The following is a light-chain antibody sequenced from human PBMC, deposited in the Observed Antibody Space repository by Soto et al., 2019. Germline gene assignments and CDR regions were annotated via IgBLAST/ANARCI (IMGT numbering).Light chain of an antibody. Sequence: SSELTQPPSVSVSPGQTARITCSGAALPKQYAYWYQQKPGQAPVLVIYKDSERPSGIPERFSGSSSGTTVTLTISGVQAEDEADYYCQSADSSGTYVLFGGGTKLTVL. CDR3: QSADSSGTYVL. CDR1: ALPKQY. CDR2: KDS. J-gene: IGLJ2*01. V-gene: IGLV3-25*03.